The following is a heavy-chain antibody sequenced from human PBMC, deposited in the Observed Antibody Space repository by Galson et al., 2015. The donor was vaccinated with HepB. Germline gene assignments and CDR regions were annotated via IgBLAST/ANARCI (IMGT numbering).Heavy chain of an antibody. CDR2: TYYRSKWYN. J-gene: IGHJ3*02. Sequence: CAISGDSVSSNSAAWNWIRQSPSRGLEWLGRTYYRSKWYNDYTVSVQNRITINPDTSKNQFSLQLNSVTPEDTAVYYCARDLTSGSATTYAFDIWGQGTMVTVSS. CDR1: GDSVSSNSAA. D-gene: IGHD1-26*01. CDR3: ARDLTSGSATTYAFDI. V-gene: IGHV6-1*01.